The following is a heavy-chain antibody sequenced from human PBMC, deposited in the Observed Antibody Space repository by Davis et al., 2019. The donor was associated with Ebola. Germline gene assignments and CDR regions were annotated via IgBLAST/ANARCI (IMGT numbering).Heavy chain of an antibody. J-gene: IGHJ6*02. Sequence: MPSETLSLTCAVYGGSFSGYYWSWIRQPPGKGLEWIGEINHSGSTNYNPSLKSRVTISVDTSKNHFSLKLSSVTAADTAVYYCARRYYSLYYYYGMDVWGQGTTVTVSS. CDR2: INHSGST. CDR3: ARRYYSLYYYYGMDV. D-gene: IGHD1-26*01. CDR1: GGSFSGYY. V-gene: IGHV4-34*01.